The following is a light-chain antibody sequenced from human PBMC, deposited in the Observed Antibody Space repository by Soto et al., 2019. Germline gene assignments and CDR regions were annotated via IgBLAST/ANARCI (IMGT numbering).Light chain of an antibody. V-gene: IGLV2-14*01. CDR1: SSDVGGYNY. J-gene: IGLJ2*01. CDR3: SSYTSSSTVV. CDR2: DVS. Sequence: QSALTQPASVSGSPGQSITISCTGTSSDVGGYNYVSWYQQHPGKAPKLMIYDVSNRPSGVSKSFSGSKSGNTASLTISGLQAEDDAYYYCSSYTSSSTVVFGGGTKLTVL.